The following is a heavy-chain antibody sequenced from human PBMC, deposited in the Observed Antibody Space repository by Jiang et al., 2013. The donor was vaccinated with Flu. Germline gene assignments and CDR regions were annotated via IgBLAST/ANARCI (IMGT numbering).Heavy chain of an antibody. D-gene: IGHD2-2*02. CDR1: GGTFSSYA. J-gene: IGHJ6*02. Sequence: EVKKPGSSVKVSCKASGGTFSSYAISWVRQAPGQGLEWMGGIIPIFGTANYAQKFQGRVTITADESTSTAYMELSSLRSEDTAVYYCARDHVLGVVVPAAIPSYYYYGMDVWGQGTTVTVSS. V-gene: IGHV1-69*01. CDR3: ARDHVLGVVVPAAIPSYYYYGMDV. CDR2: IIPIFGTA.